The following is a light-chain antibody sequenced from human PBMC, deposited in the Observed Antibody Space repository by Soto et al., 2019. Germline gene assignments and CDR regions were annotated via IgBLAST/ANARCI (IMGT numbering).Light chain of an antibody. CDR3: SSYTSSSTLV. CDR1: SSDVGGYNY. Sequence: QSALTQPASVSGSPGHSITISCTGTSSDVGGYNYVSWYQQHPGKAPKLMIYDVSNRPSGVSNRFSGSKSGNTASLTISGPQAEDEADYYCSSYTSSSTLVFGTGTKVNVL. V-gene: IGLV2-14*01. J-gene: IGLJ1*01. CDR2: DVS.